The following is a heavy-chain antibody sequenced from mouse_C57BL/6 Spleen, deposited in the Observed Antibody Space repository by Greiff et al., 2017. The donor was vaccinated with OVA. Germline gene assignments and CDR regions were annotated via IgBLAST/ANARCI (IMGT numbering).Heavy chain of an antibody. D-gene: IGHD1-1*01. V-gene: IGHV1-59*01. CDR1: GYTFTSYW. Sequence: VQLQQPGAELVRPGTSVKLSCKASGYTFTSYWMHWVKQRPGQGLEWIGVIDPSDSYTNYNQKFKGKATLTVDTSSGTAYMQLSSLTSEDSAVYYCARAGSRGYYAMDYWGQGTSVTVSS. CDR3: ARAGSRGYYAMDY. CDR2: IDPSDSYT. J-gene: IGHJ4*01.